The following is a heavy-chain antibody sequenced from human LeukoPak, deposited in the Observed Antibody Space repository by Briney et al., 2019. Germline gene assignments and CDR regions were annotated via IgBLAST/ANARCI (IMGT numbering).Heavy chain of an antibody. J-gene: IGHJ4*02. CDR2: IPTSGISV. CDR3: TRAEGLGPGAHFDQ. V-gene: IGHV3-11*01. Sequence: GGSLRLSCAASGFSFSHYYMSWVRQTPGKALEWISYIPTSGISVHYADSVRGRFTASRDDAKNSLHLQMDSLRVEDTAVHYCTRAEGLGPGAHFDQWGQGALVIVSS. CDR1: GFSFSHYY.